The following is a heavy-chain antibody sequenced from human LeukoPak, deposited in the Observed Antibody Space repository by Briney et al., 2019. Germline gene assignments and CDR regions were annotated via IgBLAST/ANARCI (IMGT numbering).Heavy chain of an antibody. CDR2: IKQDGSEK. Sequence: GGSLRLSCAASGFTFGSYWMTWVRQAPGKGLEWVANIKQDGSEKYYVDSVKGRFTISRDNAKNSLYLQMNSLRAEDTAVYYCARGTKFLEWFDEEDYYYYMDVWGKGTTVTVPS. D-gene: IGHD3-3*01. CDR3: ARGTKFLEWFDEEDYYYYMDV. V-gene: IGHV3-7*01. CDR1: GFTFGSYW. J-gene: IGHJ6*03.